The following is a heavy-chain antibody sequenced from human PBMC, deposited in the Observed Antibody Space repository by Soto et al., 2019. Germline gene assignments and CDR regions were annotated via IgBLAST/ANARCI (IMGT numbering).Heavy chain of an antibody. CDR1: GFTFSSYG. J-gene: IGHJ4*02. V-gene: IGHV3-23*01. CDR3: AIRTYSTGWYYLDL. Sequence: EVQMLESGGGLVQPGGSLRLSCTGSGFTFSSYGMSWVRQAPGKGLEWVSGISGGGPPTYYADSVRGRFTISRDNSKNTLYLQMNSLRAADTAVYYCAIRTYSTGWYYLDLWGRGTLVTVSA. CDR2: ISGGGPPT. D-gene: IGHD6-25*01.